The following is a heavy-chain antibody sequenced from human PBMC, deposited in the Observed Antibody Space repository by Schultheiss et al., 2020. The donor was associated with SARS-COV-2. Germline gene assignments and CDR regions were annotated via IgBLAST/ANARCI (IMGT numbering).Heavy chain of an antibody. V-gene: IGHV1-8*02. J-gene: IGHJ5*02. CDR1: GYTFTSYA. CDR2: MNPNSGNT. D-gene: IGHD6-13*01. Sequence: ASVKVSCKASGYTFTSYAMHWVRQAPGQRLEWMGWMNPNSGNTGYAQKFQGRVTMTRNTSISTAYMELSRLRSDDTAVYYCARVGSSSRSWFDPWGQGTLVTVSS. CDR3: ARVGSSSRSWFDP.